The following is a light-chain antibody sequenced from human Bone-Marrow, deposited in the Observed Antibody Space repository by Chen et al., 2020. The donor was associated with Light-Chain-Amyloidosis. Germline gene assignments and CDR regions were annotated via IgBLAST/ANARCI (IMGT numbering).Light chain of an antibody. CDR2: GSS. V-gene: IGKV3-20*01. CDR3: QQYGTSPLT. J-gene: IGKJ4*01. CDR1: QTLSSNY. Sequence: EIVLTQSPGTLSLSPGEGANLSCRASQTLSSNYLTWYQQKFGQAPRLLIYGSSSRATGIPDRFTGSGSGKDFTLTINRLEPEDFAKYYYQQYGTSPLTFGGGTKVE.